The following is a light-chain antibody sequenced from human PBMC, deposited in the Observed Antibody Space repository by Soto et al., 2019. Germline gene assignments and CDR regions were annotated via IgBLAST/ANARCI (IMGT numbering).Light chain of an antibody. CDR3: SSYAGRNNVV. CDR1: SSDVGGYNY. V-gene: IGLV2-8*01. CDR2: EVS. J-gene: IGLJ2*01. Sequence: QSALTQPPSASGSPGQSVTISCTGTSSDVGGYNYVSWYQQHPGKAPKLMIYEVSKRPSGVPDRFSGSKSGNTASLTVSGLQAEHEADYYCSSYAGRNNVVFGGGTKLTVL.